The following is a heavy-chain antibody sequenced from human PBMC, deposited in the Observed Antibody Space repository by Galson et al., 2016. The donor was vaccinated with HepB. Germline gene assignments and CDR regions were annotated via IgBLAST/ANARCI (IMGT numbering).Heavy chain of an antibody. V-gene: IGHV3-53*01. Sequence: SLRLSCAASGFTVSSNYMNWVRQAPGKGLEWVSLVYSSGTTYYPDSVKGRFTISRDTSKNTLYLQMNSPRAEDTAVYFCARGATYSGYTGVFDLWGQGTLVTVSS. D-gene: IGHD5-12*01. CDR3: ARGATYSGYTGVFDL. CDR2: VYSSGTT. CDR1: GFTVSSNY. J-gene: IGHJ3*01.